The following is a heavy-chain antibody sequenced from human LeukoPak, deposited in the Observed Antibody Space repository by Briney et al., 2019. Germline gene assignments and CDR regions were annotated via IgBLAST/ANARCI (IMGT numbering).Heavy chain of an antibody. Sequence: GGSLRLSCAASGFTFSSYWIHWVRQAPGKGLVWVSRINSDGSSTKYADSVKGRFTISRDNAKNTVYVQMNSLRVEDTALYYCSKWGVYDVLTGYYDSDFWGQGTLVTVSS. CDR1: GFTFSSYW. V-gene: IGHV3-74*03. CDR2: INSDGSST. D-gene: IGHD3-9*01. J-gene: IGHJ4*02. CDR3: SKWGVYDVLTGYYDSDF.